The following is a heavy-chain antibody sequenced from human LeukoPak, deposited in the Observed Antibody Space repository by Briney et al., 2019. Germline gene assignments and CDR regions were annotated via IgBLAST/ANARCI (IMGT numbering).Heavy chain of an antibody. CDR3: AKSNGYGLADI. Sequence: SETLSLTCTVSGGSISTSSYYWGWVRQPPGKGLEWIGNIFYSGSTYYSPSLKSRVTISLDTSRNQFSLKLNSVTAADTAVYYCAKSNGYGLADIWGQGTMVTVFS. V-gene: IGHV4-39*07. J-gene: IGHJ3*02. CDR1: GGSISTSSYY. D-gene: IGHD6-13*01. CDR2: IFYSGST.